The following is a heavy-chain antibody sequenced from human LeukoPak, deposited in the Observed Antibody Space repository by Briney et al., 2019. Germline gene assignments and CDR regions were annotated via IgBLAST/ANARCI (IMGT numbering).Heavy chain of an antibody. CDR2: IYYSGST. CDR3: ARGPRVVPAAMQNYWYFDL. Sequence: SRTLSLTCTVSGGTISSGGYYWSWIRQHPGKGLEWIGYIYYSGSTYYNPSLKRRVTISVDTSKNQFSLKLSSVTAADTAVYYCARGPRVVPAAMQNYWYFDLWGRGTLVTVSS. V-gene: IGHV4-31*03. D-gene: IGHD2-2*01. CDR1: GGTISSGGYY. J-gene: IGHJ2*01.